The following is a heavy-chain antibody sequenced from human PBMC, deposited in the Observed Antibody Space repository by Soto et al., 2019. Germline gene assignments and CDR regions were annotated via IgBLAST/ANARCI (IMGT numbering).Heavy chain of an antibody. D-gene: IGHD6-19*01. Sequence: PGGSLRLSCAASGFTFSSYGMSWVRQAPGEGLEWVSGISGSSGSTAYADSVKGRFTISRDNAKKSLYLQMNSLRTEDSALYYCAKDFYSLKYIPVAAVFDYWGQGTLVTVSS. CDR2: ISGSSGST. V-gene: IGHV3-23*01. J-gene: IGHJ4*02. CDR1: GFTFSSYG. CDR3: AKDFYSLKYIPVAAVFDY.